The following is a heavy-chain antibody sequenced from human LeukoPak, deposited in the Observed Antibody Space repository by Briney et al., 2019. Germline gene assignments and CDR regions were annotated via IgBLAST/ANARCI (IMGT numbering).Heavy chain of an antibody. CDR1: GGSFSGYY. CDR3: ARGIRSSGWYYFDY. J-gene: IGHJ4*02. CDR2: INHSGST. Sequence: SETLSLTCAVFGGSFSGYYWSLIRQPPGKGLEWIGEINHSGSTNYNPSLKSRVTISVDTSKNQCSLKLSSVTAADTAVYYCARGIRSSGWYYFDYWGQGTLVTVSS. V-gene: IGHV4-34*01. D-gene: IGHD6-19*01.